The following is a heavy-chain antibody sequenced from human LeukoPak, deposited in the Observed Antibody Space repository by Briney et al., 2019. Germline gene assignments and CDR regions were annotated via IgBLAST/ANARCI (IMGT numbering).Heavy chain of an antibody. CDR2: INHSGST. CDR1: GGSFSGYY. CDR3: ARRSYYFDY. V-gene: IGHV4-34*01. J-gene: IGHJ4*02. Sequence: PSETLSLTCAVYGGSFSGYYWSWIRQPPGKGLEWIGEINHSGSTNYNPSLKSRVTISVDTSKNQSSLKLSSVTAADTAVYYCARRSYYFDYWGQGTLVTVSS.